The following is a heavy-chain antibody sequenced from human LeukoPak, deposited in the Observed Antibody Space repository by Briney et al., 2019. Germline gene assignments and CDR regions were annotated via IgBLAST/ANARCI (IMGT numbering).Heavy chain of an antibody. V-gene: IGHV4-38-2*01. D-gene: IGHD1-1*01. CDR3: ARVGPLAVGTGKRVYSFDY. Sequence: PSETLSLTCDVSGFSITSGDYWGWIRQSPGRGREWIGSISHSGDTYYIPSLRSRVTMSLDTSRNQFSLDLRSVSAADTAVYFCARVGPLAVGTGKRVYSFDYWGQGTLVTVSS. CDR2: ISHSGDT. CDR1: GFSITSGDY. J-gene: IGHJ4*02.